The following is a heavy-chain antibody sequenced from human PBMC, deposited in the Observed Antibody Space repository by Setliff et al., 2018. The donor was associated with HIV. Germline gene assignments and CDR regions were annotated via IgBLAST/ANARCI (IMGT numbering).Heavy chain of an antibody. CDR1: GASITRGTHY. Sequence: SSETLSLTCTVSGASITRGTHYCNWIRQPAGKGLQWIGRIYTSGRGSDTYNPSLKSRATISVDTSKNQFSLKLNSVTAADTAVYYCARDQGYSTSFAFDVWGPGTMVTVSS. J-gene: IGHJ3*01. V-gene: IGHV4-61*02. CDR2: IYTSGRGSD. CDR3: ARDQGYSTSFAFDV. D-gene: IGHD6-13*01.